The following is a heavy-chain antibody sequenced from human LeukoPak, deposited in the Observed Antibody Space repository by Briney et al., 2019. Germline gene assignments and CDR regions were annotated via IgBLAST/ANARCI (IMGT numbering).Heavy chain of an antibody. Sequence: QPGGSLRLSCAASGFTFSTYAMSWVRQAPGKGLEWVSGISGSGSSTNYADSVKGRFSISRDNSRNIMYLQMDRLRAGDTAVYWCAKAQSKIAPAARMFDPWGRGTLVTVSS. CDR2: ISGSGSST. CDR1: GFTFSTYA. V-gene: IGHV3-23*01. D-gene: IGHD2-2*01. CDR3: AKAQSKIAPAARMFDP. J-gene: IGHJ5*02.